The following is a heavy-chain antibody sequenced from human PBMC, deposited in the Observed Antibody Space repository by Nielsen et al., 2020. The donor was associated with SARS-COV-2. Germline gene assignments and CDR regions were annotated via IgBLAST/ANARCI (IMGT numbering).Heavy chain of an antibody. J-gene: IGHJ6*02. CDR1: GFTFSSYG. CDR3: ARDQEGYYGSGSYEGDDYYYYYGMDV. Sequence: GGSLRLSCAASGFTFSSYGMHWVRQAPGKGLEWVAVIWYDGSNKYYADSVTGRFTISRDNSKNTLYLQMNSLRAEDTAVYYCARDQEGYYGSGSYEGDDYYYYYGMDVWGQGTTVTVSS. CDR2: IWYDGSNK. D-gene: IGHD3-10*01. V-gene: IGHV3-33*01.